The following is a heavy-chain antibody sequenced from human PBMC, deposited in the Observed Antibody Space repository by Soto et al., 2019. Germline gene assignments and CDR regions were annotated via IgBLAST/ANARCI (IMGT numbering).Heavy chain of an antibody. D-gene: IGHD1-20*01. CDR1: GASISVHSYY. Sequence: SETLSLTCTVSGASISVHSYYWTWIRQPPGKGLEWIGSSYYSGTTYFNPSLKSRATISVDTSKNQFSLRLTSVTAADTAIYYCTRRYNWNDNYFDPRGPGALVTVSS. J-gene: IGHJ5*02. V-gene: IGHV4-39*01. CDR2: SYYSGTT. CDR3: TRRYNWNDNYFDP.